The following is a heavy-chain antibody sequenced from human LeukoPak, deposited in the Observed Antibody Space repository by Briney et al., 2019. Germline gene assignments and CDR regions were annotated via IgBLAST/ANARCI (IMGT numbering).Heavy chain of an antibody. CDR3: ARHPEGMDV. J-gene: IGHJ6*02. V-gene: IGHV4-59*08. CDR1: GGSISSYY. CDR2: IYYSGST. Sequence: PSEILSLTCTVSGGSISSYYWSWIRQPPGKGLEWIGYIYYSGSTNYNPSLKSRVTISVDTSKNQFSLKLSSVTAADTAVYYCARHPEGMDVWGQGTTVTVSS.